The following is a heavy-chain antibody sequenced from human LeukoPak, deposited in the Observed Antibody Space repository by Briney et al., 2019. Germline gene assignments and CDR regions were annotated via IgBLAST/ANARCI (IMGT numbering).Heavy chain of an antibody. CDR2: INPNSGGT. CDR1: GYTFTGYY. Sequence: ASVKVSCKASGYTFTGYYMHWVRQAPGQGLEWMGWINPNSGGTNYAQKFQGRVTMTRDTSISTAYMELSRLRSDDTAVYYCARVGRDCSSGSCYVIAFDIWGQGTLVTVSS. J-gene: IGHJ3*02. D-gene: IGHD2-15*01. V-gene: IGHV1-2*02. CDR3: ARVGRDCSSGSCYVIAFDI.